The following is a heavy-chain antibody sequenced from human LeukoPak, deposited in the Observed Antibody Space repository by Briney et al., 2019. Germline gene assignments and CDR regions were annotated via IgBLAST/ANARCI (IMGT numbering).Heavy chain of an antibody. V-gene: IGHV3-7*01. CDR2: INQDGSGK. Sequence: PGGSLRLSCATSGFTFSRHWMSWVRQAPGKGLEWVANINQDGSGKYYVDSVKGRFTISSDNAKNSLYLQMNSLRSEDTAIYYCAEGTTGWGQGTLVTVSS. D-gene: IGHD1-1*01. CDR3: AEGTTG. CDR1: GFTFSRHW. J-gene: IGHJ1*01.